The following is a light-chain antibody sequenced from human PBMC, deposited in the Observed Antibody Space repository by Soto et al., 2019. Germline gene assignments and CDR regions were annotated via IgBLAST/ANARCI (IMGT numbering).Light chain of an antibody. CDR3: SSYTSSSPPYV. J-gene: IGLJ1*01. CDR1: SSDVGGYNY. Sequence: QSVLTQPASVSGSPGQSITISCTGTSSDVGGYNYVSWYQQHPGKAPKLMIYDVSNRPSGVSNRFSGSKSGNTASLTISGLQAEDEAAYYCSSYTSSSPPYVFGTGTKVPVL. CDR2: DVS. V-gene: IGLV2-14*01.